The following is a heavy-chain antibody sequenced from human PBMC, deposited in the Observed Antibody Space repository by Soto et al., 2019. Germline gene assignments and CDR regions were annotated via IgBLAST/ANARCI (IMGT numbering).Heavy chain of an antibody. CDR1: GGSFSGYY. J-gene: IGHJ4*02. CDR3: ARDPRWLQLTLYDY. Sequence: KPSETLSLTCAAYGGSFSGYYWSWIRQPPGKGLEWIGEINHSGSTNYNPSLKSRVTISVDTSKNQFSLKLSSVTAADTAVYYCARDPRWLQLTLYDYWGQGTLVTVSS. V-gene: IGHV4-34*01. CDR2: INHSGST. D-gene: IGHD5-12*01.